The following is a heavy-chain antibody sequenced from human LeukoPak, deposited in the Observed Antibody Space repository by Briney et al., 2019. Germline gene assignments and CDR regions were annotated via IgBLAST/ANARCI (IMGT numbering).Heavy chain of an antibody. J-gene: IGHJ5*02. Sequence: SETLSLTCTVSGGSISSSSYYWGWIRQPPGKGLEWIGSIYYSGSTYYNPSLKSRVTMSVDTSKNQFSLKLSSVTALDTAVYYCARIPPDEGWFDPWGQGTLVTVSS. CDR3: ARIPPDEGWFDP. V-gene: IGHV4-39*07. CDR2: IYYSGST. CDR1: GGSISSSSYY. D-gene: IGHD2-2*02.